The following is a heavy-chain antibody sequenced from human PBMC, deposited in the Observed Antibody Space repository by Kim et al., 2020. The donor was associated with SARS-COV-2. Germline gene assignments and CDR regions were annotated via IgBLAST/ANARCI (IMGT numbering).Heavy chain of an antibody. CDR1: GFTFSNAW. Sequence: GGSLRLSCAASGFTFSNAWMSWVRQAPGKGLEWVGRIKSKTDGGTTDYAAPVKGRFTISRDDSKNTLYLQMNSLKTEDTAVYYCTTDYDILTGYYKQRSPQCDYWGQGTLVTVSS. D-gene: IGHD3-9*01. CDR2: IKSKTDGGTT. J-gene: IGHJ4*02. V-gene: IGHV3-15*01. CDR3: TTDYDILTGYYKQRSPQCDY.